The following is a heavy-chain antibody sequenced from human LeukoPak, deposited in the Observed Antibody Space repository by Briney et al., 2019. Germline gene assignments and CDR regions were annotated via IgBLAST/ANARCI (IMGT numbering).Heavy chain of an antibody. D-gene: IGHD3-22*01. CDR2: IYTSGST. CDR3: ARGPYSYDSSGAFDI. J-gene: IGHJ3*02. Sequence: PSETLSLTCTVSGGSISTYYWSWIRQPAGKGLEWIGRIYTSGSTNYNPSLKSRVTISVDTSKNQFSLKLSSVTAADTAVYFCARGPYSYDSSGAFDIWGQGTMVTVSS. V-gene: IGHV4-4*07. CDR1: GGSISTYY.